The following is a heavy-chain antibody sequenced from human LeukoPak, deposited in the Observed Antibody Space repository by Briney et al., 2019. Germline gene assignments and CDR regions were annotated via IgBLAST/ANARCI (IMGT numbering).Heavy chain of an antibody. CDR2: IYTSGFT. CDR1: GGSITNYY. Sequence: SETLSLTCTVSGGSITNYYWSWIRQPAGKGLEWIGRIYTSGFTNYNPSLKSRVTISVDTSKNQFSLRLSSVTAADTAVYYCARGSGWYGWYYFDYWGQGTLVTVSS. CDR3: ARGSGWYGWYYFDY. D-gene: IGHD6-19*01. V-gene: IGHV4-4*07. J-gene: IGHJ4*02.